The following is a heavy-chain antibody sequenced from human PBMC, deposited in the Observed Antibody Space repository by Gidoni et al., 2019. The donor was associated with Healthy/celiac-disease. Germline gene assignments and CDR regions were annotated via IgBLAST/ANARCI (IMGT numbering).Heavy chain of an antibody. Sequence: EVQLLESGGGLVQPGGSLRLSCAASGFTFRSYAMSWVRQAPGKGLEWVSAISGSGGSTYYADSVKGRFTISRDNSKNTLYLQMNSLRAEDTAVYYCAKDIIMAAAVPDDAFDIWGQGTMVTVSS. CDR2: ISGSGGST. D-gene: IGHD6-13*01. CDR3: AKDIIMAAAVPDDAFDI. CDR1: GFTFRSYA. J-gene: IGHJ3*02. V-gene: IGHV3-23*01.